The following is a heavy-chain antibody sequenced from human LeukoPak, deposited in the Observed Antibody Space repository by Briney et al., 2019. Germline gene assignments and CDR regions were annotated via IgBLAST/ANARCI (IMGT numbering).Heavy chain of an antibody. Sequence: GSLRLSCAASGFTFSSYSMNWVRQAPGKGLEWVSYISSSSSPIYYADSVKGRFTISRDNAKNTLYLQMNSLRAEDTAVYYCARDPLGGGCHDYWGQGTLVTVSS. CDR3: ARDPLGGGCHDY. J-gene: IGHJ4*02. D-gene: IGHD6-19*01. CDR1: GFTFSSYS. CDR2: ISSSSSPI. V-gene: IGHV3-48*01.